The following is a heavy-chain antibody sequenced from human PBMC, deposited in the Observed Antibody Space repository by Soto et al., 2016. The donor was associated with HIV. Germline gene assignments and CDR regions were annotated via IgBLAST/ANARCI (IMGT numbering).Heavy chain of an antibody. CDR3: ARDRSFYDSKGQVRYFDL. CDR2: INPNSGGT. V-gene: IGHV1-2*02. CDR1: GYSFTGYY. Sequence: QVQLAQSGAEVKKPGASVKVSCKASGYSFTGYYVHWVRQAPGQGLEWMGWINPNSGGTTYAQKFQGRVTMTSDTSISTAYMELSRLTFDDTAVYYCARDRSFYDSKGQVRYFDLWGRGTLVSVSS. J-gene: IGHJ2*01. D-gene: IGHD3-22*01.